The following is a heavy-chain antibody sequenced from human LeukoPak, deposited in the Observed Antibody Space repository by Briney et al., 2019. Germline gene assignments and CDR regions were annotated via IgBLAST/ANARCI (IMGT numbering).Heavy chain of an antibody. J-gene: IGHJ1*01. CDR1: GGSISSSSYY. CDR2: IYYSGST. V-gene: IGHV4-39*01. CDR3: ARSLAEYFQH. Sequence: SETLSLTCTVSGGSISSSSYYWGWIRQPPGKGLEWIGSIYYSGSTYYNPSLKSRVTISVVTSKNQFSLKLSSVTAADTAVYYCARSLAEYFQHWGQGTLVTVSS.